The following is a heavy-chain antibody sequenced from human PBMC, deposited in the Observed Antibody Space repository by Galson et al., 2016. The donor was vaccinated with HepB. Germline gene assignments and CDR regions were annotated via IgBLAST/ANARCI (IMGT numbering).Heavy chain of an antibody. D-gene: IGHD4-23*01. CDR3: ARLTWRGRDSRGNLFLFDY. V-gene: IGHV2-5*02. Sequence: PALVKPTQTLTLACSFSGFSLTTNGVGVGWVRQTPGQALEWLALIYWDDDKRYSPSLRSRLTITMDIPNYQVVPTMTDIDPVDAGTYYCARLTWRGRDSRGNLFLFDYWGQGIRVTVSS. J-gene: IGHJ4*02. CDR2: IYWDDDK. CDR1: GFSLTTNGVG.